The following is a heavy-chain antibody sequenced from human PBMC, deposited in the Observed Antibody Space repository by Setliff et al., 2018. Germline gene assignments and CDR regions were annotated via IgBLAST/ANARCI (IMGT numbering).Heavy chain of an antibody. V-gene: IGHV4-39*01. Sequence: SETLSLTCTVSDDSFDSASYYWGWIRQPPGKGLEWIGSISYDGATKYNSSLRGRVTISVDTSKNQFSLKLRSVTAADTAVYYCARTGTYRYFDYWGQGTRVTVSS. D-gene: IGHD1-1*01. CDR2: ISYDGAT. CDR1: DDSFDSASYY. CDR3: ARTGTYRYFDY. J-gene: IGHJ4*02.